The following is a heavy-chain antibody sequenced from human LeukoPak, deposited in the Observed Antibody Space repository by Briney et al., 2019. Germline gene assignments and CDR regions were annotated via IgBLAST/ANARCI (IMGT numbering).Heavy chain of an antibody. CDR1: GGSISSSSYY. D-gene: IGHD1-1*01. Sequence: SETLSLTCTVSGGSISSSSYYWGWIRQPPGKGLEWIGSIYYSGSTYYNPSLKSRVTISVDTPQNQFSLKLSSVTAADTAVYYCARVTTAGSYYMDVWGKGTTVTVSS. V-gene: IGHV4-39*07. CDR3: ARVTTAGSYYMDV. CDR2: IYYSGST. J-gene: IGHJ6*03.